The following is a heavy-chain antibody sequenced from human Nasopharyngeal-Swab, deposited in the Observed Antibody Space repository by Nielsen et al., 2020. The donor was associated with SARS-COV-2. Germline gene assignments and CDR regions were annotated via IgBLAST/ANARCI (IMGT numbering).Heavy chain of an antibody. Sequence: ASVKVSCKASGYTFTSYYMHWVRQAPGQGLEWMGIINPSGGSTSYAQKFQGRVTMTTDTSTSTAYMELRSLRSDDTAVYYCARFGDYVDSDYWGQGTLVTVSS. D-gene: IGHD4-17*01. CDR3: ARFGDYVDSDY. CDR2: INPSGGST. J-gene: IGHJ4*02. V-gene: IGHV1-46*01. CDR1: GYTFTSYY.